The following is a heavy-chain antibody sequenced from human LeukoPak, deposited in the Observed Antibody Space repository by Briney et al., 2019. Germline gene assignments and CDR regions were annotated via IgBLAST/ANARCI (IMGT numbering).Heavy chain of an antibody. CDR3: ARGYYGDYEEAFDI. J-gene: IGHJ3*02. CDR1: GGSISSSSYY. D-gene: IGHD4-17*01. Sequence: SETLSLTCTVSGGSISSSSYYWGWIRQPPGKGLEWIGSIYYSGSTYYNPSLKSRVTISVDTSKNQFSLKLSSVTAADTAVYYCARGYYGDYEEAFDIWGQGTMVTVSS. V-gene: IGHV4-39*01. CDR2: IYYSGST.